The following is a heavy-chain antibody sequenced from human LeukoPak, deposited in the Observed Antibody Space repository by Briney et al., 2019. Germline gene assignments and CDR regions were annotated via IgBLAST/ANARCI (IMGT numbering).Heavy chain of an antibody. CDR2: IYYSGST. V-gene: IGHV4-39*01. J-gene: IGHJ4*02. CDR3: AKHSSIAALHFDY. D-gene: IGHD6-6*01. CDR1: GGSISSSSYY. Sequence: PSETLSLTCTVSGGSISSSSYYWGWIRQPPGKGLEWIGSIYYSGSTYYNPSLKSRVTISVDTSKNQFSLKLSSVTAADTAVYYCAKHSSIAALHFDYWGQGTLVTVSS.